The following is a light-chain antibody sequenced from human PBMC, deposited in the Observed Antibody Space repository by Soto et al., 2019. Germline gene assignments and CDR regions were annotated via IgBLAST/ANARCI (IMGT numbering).Light chain of an antibody. Sequence: NFMLTQPHSVSESPGKTVTISCTRSSGSIASNFVQWYQQRPGSAPTTVIYEDNERPSGVPDRFSGSIDISSNSASLTISGLKTEDEADYYCQSYDSSTWVFGGGTKLTVL. J-gene: IGLJ3*02. CDR2: EDN. CDR3: QSYDSSTWV. CDR1: SGSIASNF. V-gene: IGLV6-57*03.